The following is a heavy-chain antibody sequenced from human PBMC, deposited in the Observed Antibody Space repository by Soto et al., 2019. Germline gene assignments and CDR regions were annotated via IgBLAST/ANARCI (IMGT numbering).Heavy chain of an antibody. CDR2: IYYSGST. CDR1: GGSISSGGYY. CDR3: ARGGNYYDSSGYYPYYYYYGMDV. D-gene: IGHD3-22*01. Sequence: SETLSLTCTVSGGSISSGGYYWSWIRQHPGKGLEWIGYIYYSGSTYYNPSLKSRVTISVDTSKNQFSLKLSSVTAADTAVYYCARGGNYYDSSGYYPYYYYYGMDVWGQGTTVTVSS. J-gene: IGHJ6*02. V-gene: IGHV4-31*03.